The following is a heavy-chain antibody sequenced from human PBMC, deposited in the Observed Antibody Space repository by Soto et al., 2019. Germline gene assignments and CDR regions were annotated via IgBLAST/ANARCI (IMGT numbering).Heavy chain of an antibody. D-gene: IGHD2-2*01. Sequence: QVQLVESGGGVVQPGRSLRLSCAASGFTFSSYAMHWVRQAPGKGLEWVAVISYDGSNKYYADSVKGRFTISRDNSKNTLYLQMNSLRAEDTAVNYCVSSETDAFDIWGQGTMVTVSS. CDR3: VSSETDAFDI. CDR2: ISYDGSNK. CDR1: GFTFSSYA. J-gene: IGHJ3*02. V-gene: IGHV3-30-3*01.